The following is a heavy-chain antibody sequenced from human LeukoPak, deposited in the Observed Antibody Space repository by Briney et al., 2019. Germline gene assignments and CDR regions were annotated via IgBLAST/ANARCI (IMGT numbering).Heavy chain of an antibody. V-gene: IGHV4-59*01. J-gene: IGHJ4*02. CDR2: VYYTGTT. CDR3: ARGYCSGGTCHRHFDY. CDR1: GGSISTYY. D-gene: IGHD2-15*01. Sequence: SETLSLTCTVSGGSISTYYWNWIQQPPGKGLEWIGYVYYTGTTNYSPSLKSRVTISVDTSKNQFSLKLSSVTAADTAVYYCARGYCSGGTCHRHFDYWGQGTLVTVSS.